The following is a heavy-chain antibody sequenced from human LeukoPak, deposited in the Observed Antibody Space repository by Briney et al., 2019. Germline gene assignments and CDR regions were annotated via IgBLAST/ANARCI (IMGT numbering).Heavy chain of an antibody. CDR1: GGSISSYY. CDR2: IYTSGST. D-gene: IGHD3-22*01. V-gene: IGHV4-4*07. J-gene: IGHJ4*02. Sequence: SETLSLTCTVSGGSISSYYWSWIRQPAGKGLEWIGRIYTSGSTNYNPSLKSRVTMSVDTSKNQFSLKLSSVTAADTAVYYCARDNPYYDSSGYYDSLDYWGQGTLVTVSS. CDR3: ARDNPYYDSSGYYDSLDY.